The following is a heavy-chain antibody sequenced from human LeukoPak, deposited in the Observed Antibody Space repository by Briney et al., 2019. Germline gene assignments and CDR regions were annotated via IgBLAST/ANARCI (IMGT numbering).Heavy chain of an antibody. CDR3: ASRSSGHAFDI. D-gene: IGHD6-19*01. V-gene: IGHV3-7*01. Sequence: GGSLRLSCAASGFTFSSYWMSWVRQAPGKGLEWVANIKQDGSEKYYVDSVKGRFTISRDNSKNTLYLQMNSLRAEDTAVYYCASRSSGHAFDIWGQGTMVTVSS. CDR2: IKQDGSEK. CDR1: GFTFSSYW. J-gene: IGHJ3*02.